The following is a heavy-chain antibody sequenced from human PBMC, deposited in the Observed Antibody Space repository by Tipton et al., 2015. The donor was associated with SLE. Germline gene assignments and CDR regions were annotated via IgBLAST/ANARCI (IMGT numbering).Heavy chain of an antibody. CDR2: VYTSGAT. Sequence: LSLTCTVSGGSISSYYWSWIRQPPGKGLEWIGYVYTSGATNYNPSLKNRVTISVDSSKNQFPLKLTSVTAADTAVYYCASGAYGSGSSYVGGWFDPWGQGTLVTVSS. V-gene: IGHV4-4*08. CDR1: GGSISSYY. D-gene: IGHD3-10*01. J-gene: IGHJ5*02. CDR3: ASGAYGSGSSYVGGWFDP.